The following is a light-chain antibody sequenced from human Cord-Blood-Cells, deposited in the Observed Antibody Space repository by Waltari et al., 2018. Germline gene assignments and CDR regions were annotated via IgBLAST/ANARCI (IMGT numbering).Light chain of an antibody. Sequence: DIVMTQSPLSLPVTPGEPASISCRSSQSLLHSNGYNYLDWCLQKPGQSPQLLIYLGSNRASGVPDRFSGSGSGTVFTLKISRVEAEDVGVYYCMQALQTSYTFGQGTKLEIK. CDR3: MQALQTSYT. J-gene: IGKJ2*01. CDR2: LGS. CDR1: QSLLHSNGYNY. V-gene: IGKV2-28*01.